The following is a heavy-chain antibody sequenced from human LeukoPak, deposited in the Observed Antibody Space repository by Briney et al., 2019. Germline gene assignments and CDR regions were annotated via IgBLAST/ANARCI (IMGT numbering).Heavy chain of an antibody. CDR3: VKGSESYCDSKSDY. Sequence: GGSLRLSCSASGFTFSTYAMHWVRQAPGKGLEFVSSISSNGGTKYYADSMKGRFTISRDDSKNTLYLQMSSLRAEDTAVYYCVKGSESYCDSKSDYWVQGTLVTVSS. D-gene: IGHD3-22*01. J-gene: IGHJ4*02. CDR2: ISSNGGTK. V-gene: IGHV3-64D*09. CDR1: GFTFSTYA.